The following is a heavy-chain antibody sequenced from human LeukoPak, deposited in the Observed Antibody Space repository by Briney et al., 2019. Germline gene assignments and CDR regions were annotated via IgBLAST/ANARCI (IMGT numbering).Heavy chain of an antibody. CDR3: AREEGDSSGYYNWFDP. CDR2: IYYSGST. D-gene: IGHD3-22*01. J-gene: IGHJ5*02. Sequence: SETLSLTCTVSGGSVSSGSYYWSWIRQPPGKGLEWIGYIYYSGSTNYNPSLKSRVTISVDTSKNQFSLKLSSVTAADTAVYYCAREEGDSSGYYNWFDPWGQGTLVTVSS. CDR1: GGSVSSGSYY. V-gene: IGHV4-61*01.